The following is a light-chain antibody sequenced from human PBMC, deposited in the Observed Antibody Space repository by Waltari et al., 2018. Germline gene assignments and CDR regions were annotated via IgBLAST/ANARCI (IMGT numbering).Light chain of an antibody. Sequence: SSELTQDPAVSVALGQTVRITCQGDSLRSYYASWYQQKPGQAPILVIYGKNNRPSGIPDRCSGSSSGNTASLTITGAQAEDEADYYCHSRDSSGNLWVFGGVTKLTVL. J-gene: IGLJ3*02. CDR1: SLRSYY. CDR3: HSRDSSGNLWV. CDR2: GKN. V-gene: IGLV3-19*01.